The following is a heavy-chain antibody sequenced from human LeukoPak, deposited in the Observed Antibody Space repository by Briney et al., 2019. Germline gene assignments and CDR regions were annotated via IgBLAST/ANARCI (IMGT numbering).Heavy chain of an antibody. CDR2: ISGSGGST. CDR1: GFTFSSYA. D-gene: IGHD6-19*01. Sequence: PGGSLRLSCAASGFTFSSYATSWVRQAPGKGLEWVSAISGSGGSTYYPDSVKGRFTISRDHSKNTLYLQINSLRAEDTAVYYCAKDRGYSSDWLFDYWGQGTLVTVSS. CDR3: AKDRGYSSDWLFDY. V-gene: IGHV3-23*01. J-gene: IGHJ4*02.